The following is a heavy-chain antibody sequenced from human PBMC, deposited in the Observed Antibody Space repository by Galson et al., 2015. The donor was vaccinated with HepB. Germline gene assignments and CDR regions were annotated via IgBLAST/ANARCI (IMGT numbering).Heavy chain of an antibody. Sequence: SVKVSCKASGYTFTSYDVSWVRQAPGQGLEWMGWISGNNGDTNYAQKLRGRVTVTTDTSTSTAYMELRSLRSGDTAAYYCARGGGSSARGMDVWGQGTTVTVSS. D-gene: IGHD1-26*01. CDR1: GYTFTSYD. J-gene: IGHJ6*02. CDR2: ISGNNGDT. V-gene: IGHV1-18*04. CDR3: ARGGGSSARGMDV.